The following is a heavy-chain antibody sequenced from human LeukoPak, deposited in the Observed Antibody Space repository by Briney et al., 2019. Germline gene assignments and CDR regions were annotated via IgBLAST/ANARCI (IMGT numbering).Heavy chain of an antibody. V-gene: IGHV3-23*01. J-gene: IGHJ4*02. CDR1: ELMFSSYA. CDR2: ISDDSGST. CDR3: AKDQYSSGWYFDY. Sequence: GGSLRLSCAASELMFSSYAMSWVRQAPGKGLEWVSGISDDSGSTYYADSVRGRFTISRDNSKNTLYLQMNSLRVEDTAIYYCAKDQYSSGWYFDYWGQGTLVTVSS. D-gene: IGHD6-19*01.